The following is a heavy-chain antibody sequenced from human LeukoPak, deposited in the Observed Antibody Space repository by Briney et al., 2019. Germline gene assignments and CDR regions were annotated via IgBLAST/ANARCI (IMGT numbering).Heavy chain of an antibody. CDR3: ARGYPKE. CDR2: ISGSGSTI. Sequence: PGGSLRLSCAASGFTFSDHYMSWIRQAPGKGLEWVSYISGSGSTIYYADSVKGRFTISRDNAKNSLYLQMNSLRVDDTAVYYCARGYPKEWGQGTLVTVSS. V-gene: IGHV3-11*01. D-gene: IGHD1-26*01. CDR1: GFTFSDHY. J-gene: IGHJ4*02.